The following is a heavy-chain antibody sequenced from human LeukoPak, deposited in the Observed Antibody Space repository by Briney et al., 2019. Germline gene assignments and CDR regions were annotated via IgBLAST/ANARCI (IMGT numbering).Heavy chain of an antibody. CDR2: ISSSSSTI. J-gene: IGHJ4*02. Sequence: GGSLRLSCAASGFTFSSYSMNWVRQAPGKGLEWVSYISSSSSTIYYADSVKGRFTISRDNAKNSLYLQMNSLRAEDTAVYYCARDPKPGYSSSWYHFDYWGQGTLVTVYS. CDR1: GFTFSSYS. D-gene: IGHD6-13*01. V-gene: IGHV3-48*04. CDR3: ARDPKPGYSSSWYHFDY.